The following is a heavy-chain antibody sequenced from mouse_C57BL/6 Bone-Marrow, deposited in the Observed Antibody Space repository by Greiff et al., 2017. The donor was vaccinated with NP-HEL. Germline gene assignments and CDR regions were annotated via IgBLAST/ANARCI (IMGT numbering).Heavy chain of an antibody. J-gene: IGHJ4*01. CDR2: IRLKSDNYAT. D-gene: IGHD1-1*01. Sequence: DVKLVESGGGLVQPGGSMKLSCVASGFTFSNYWMNWVRQSPEKGLEWVAQIRLKSDNYATHYAESVKGRFTISRDDSKSSVYLQMNNLRAEDTGIYYCTGVTTVVPYAMDYWGQGTSVTVSS. CDR3: TGVTTVVPYAMDY. V-gene: IGHV6-3*01. CDR1: GFTFSNYW.